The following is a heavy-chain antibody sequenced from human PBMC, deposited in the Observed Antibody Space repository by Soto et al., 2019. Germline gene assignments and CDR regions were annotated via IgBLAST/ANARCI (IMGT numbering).Heavy chain of an antibody. CDR1: GFTFSNAW. CDR2: IKSKTDGGTT. D-gene: IGHD4-17*01. V-gene: IGHV3-15*01. J-gene: IGHJ6*03. Sequence: PGGSLRLSCAASGFTFSNAWMSWVRQAPGKGLEWVGRIKSKTDGGTTDYAAPVKGRCTISRDDSKNTLYLQMNSLKTEDTAVYYCTTDDYGDLYYYYYYMDVWGKGTTVTVSS. CDR3: TTDDYGDLYYYYYYMDV.